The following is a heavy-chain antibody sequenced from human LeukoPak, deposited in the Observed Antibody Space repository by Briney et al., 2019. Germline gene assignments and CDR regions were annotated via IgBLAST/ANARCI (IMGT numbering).Heavy chain of an antibody. V-gene: IGHV4-59*01. J-gene: IGHJ4*02. D-gene: IGHD3-3*01. CDR1: GGSISTYY. Sequence: PSETLSLTCSVSGGSISTYYWTWIRQPPGKGLEWIGYTYYSGSTNYNPSLKSRVTISLDTSKNQFSLKLSSVTAADTAVYYCARAILSGYPDSWGQGTLVIVFS. CDR3: ARAILSGYPDS. CDR2: TYYSGST.